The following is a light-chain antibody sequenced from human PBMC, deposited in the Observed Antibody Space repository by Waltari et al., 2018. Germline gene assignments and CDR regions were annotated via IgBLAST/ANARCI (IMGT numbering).Light chain of an antibody. CDR1: SSDVGGYNY. CDR2: DVT. J-gene: IGLJ1*01. Sequence: QSALTQPRSVSGSPGQSVTISCTRSSSDVGGYNYVSWYQQHPDQAPKLMIYDVTKRTSGLPDRFSASKSGNTASLTISGLQAEDEADYYCCSYGGSYTYVFGTGTKVTVL. V-gene: IGLV2-11*01. CDR3: CSYGGSYTYV.